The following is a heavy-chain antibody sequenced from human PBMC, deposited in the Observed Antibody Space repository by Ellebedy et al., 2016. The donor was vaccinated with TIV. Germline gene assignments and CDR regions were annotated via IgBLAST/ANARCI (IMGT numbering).Heavy chain of an antibody. J-gene: IGHJ6*02. Sequence: AISGSGGSTYYAGSVKGRFTISRDNSKNTLYVQMNSLRAEDTAVYYCAKGVYRDGMDVWGQGTTVTVSS. CDR2: ISGSGGST. V-gene: IGHV3-23*01. CDR3: AKGVYRDGMDV. D-gene: IGHD1-26*01.